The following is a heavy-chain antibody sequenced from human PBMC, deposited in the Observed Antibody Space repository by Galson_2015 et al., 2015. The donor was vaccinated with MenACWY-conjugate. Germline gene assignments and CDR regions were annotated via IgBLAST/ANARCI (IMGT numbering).Heavy chain of an antibody. Sequence: CAISGDSVSSNSAAWNWIRQSPSRGLEWLGRTYYRSKWYNDYAVSVKSRITINPDTSKNQLSLHLNSVTPENTAVYYCARVRGGSHNWVDPWGQGTLVTVSS. CDR1: GDSVSSNSAA. CDR3: ARVRGGSHNWVDP. D-gene: IGHD2-15*01. J-gene: IGHJ5*02. V-gene: IGHV6-1*01. CDR2: TYYRSKWYN.